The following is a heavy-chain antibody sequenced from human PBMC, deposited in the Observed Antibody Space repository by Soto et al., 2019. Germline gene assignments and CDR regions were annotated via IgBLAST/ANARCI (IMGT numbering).Heavy chain of an antibody. CDR2: ICYDGSNK. Sequence: QVQLVESGGGVVQPGRSLRLSCAASGFTFSSYGMHWVRQAPGKGLEWVAVICYDGSNKYYADSVKGRFTISRDNSKNTLYLQMNSLRAEDTAVYYCARDRVGDGGTPDYFDYWGQGTLVTVSS. V-gene: IGHV3-33*01. D-gene: IGHD2-15*01. CDR3: ARDRVGDGGTPDYFDY. CDR1: GFTFSSYG. J-gene: IGHJ4*02.